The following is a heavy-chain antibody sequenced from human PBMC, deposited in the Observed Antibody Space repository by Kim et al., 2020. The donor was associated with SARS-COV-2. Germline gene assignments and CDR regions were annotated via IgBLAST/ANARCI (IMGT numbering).Heavy chain of an antibody. CDR2: T. V-gene: IGHV1-46*01. CDR3: ARGKGSSSFDY. Sequence: TSYAQKFQGRVTMTRDTSTSTVYMELSSLRSEDTAVYYCARGKGSSSFDYWGQGTLVTVSS. D-gene: IGHD6-13*01. J-gene: IGHJ4*02.